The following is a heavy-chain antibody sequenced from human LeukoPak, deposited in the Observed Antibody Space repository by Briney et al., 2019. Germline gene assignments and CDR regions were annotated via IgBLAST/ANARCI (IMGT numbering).Heavy chain of an antibody. J-gene: IGHJ4*02. Sequence: GGSLRLSCAASGFTFSSYSMNWVRQAPGKGLEWVSSISIGSRYMYYADSVKGRFTISRDNAKDSLYLQMNSLRAEDTAIYYCARDNGGYWGQGTLVTVSS. CDR2: ISIGSRYM. D-gene: IGHD2-8*01. CDR3: ARDNGGY. CDR1: GFTFSSYS. V-gene: IGHV3-21*01.